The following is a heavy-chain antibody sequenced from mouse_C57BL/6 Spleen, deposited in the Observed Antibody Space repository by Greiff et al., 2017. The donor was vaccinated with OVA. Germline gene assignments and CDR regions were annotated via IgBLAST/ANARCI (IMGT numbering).Heavy chain of an antibody. CDR2: IWSGGST. CDR1: GFSLTSYG. J-gene: IGHJ4*01. CDR3: ATSTVVARAMDY. V-gene: IGHV2-2*01. D-gene: IGHD1-1*01. Sequence: VLLVESGPGLVQPSQSLSITCTVSGFSLTSYGVHWVRQSPGKGLEWLGVIWSGGSTDYNAAFISRLSISKDNSKSQVFFKMNSLQADDTAIYYCATSTVVARAMDYWGQGTSVTVSS.